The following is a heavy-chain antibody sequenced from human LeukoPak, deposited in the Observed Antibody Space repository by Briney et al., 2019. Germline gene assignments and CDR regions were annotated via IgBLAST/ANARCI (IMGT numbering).Heavy chain of an antibody. CDR1: GGSISSYY. V-gene: IGHV4-34*01. J-gene: IGHJ4*02. CDR3: ARGAYDILTGPN. CDR2: INHSGST. Sequence: SETLSLTCTVSGGSISSYYWSWIRQPPGKGLEWIGEINHSGSTNYNPSLKSRVTISVDTSKNQFSLKLSSVTAADTAVYYCARGAYDILTGPNWGQGTLVTVSS. D-gene: IGHD3-9*01.